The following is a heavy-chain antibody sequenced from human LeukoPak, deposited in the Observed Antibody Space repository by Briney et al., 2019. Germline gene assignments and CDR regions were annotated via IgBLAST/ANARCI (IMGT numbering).Heavy chain of an antibody. J-gene: IGHJ4*02. D-gene: IGHD1-26*01. CDR1: GGSISSGGYS. V-gene: IGHV4-30-2*01. Sequence: SETLSLTCAVSGGSISSGGYSWSWIRQPPGKGLEWIGYIYHSGSTYYNPSLKSRVTISVDRSKNQFSLKLSSVTAADTAVYYCASLGSGSFDYWGQGTLVTVSS. CDR3: ASLGSGSFDY. CDR2: IYHSGST.